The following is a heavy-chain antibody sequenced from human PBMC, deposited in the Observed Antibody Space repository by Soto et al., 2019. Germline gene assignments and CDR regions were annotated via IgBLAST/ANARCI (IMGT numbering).Heavy chain of an antibody. CDR3: ARISGYSSSWSIDY. Sequence: GPTLVNPTETLTLTCTVSGFSLSNARMGVSWIRQPPGKALEWLAHIFSNDEKSYSTSLKSRLTISKDTSKSQVVLTMTNMDPVDTATYYCARISGYSSSWSIDYWGQGTLVTVSS. CDR1: GFSLSNARMG. CDR2: IFSNDEK. V-gene: IGHV2-26*01. J-gene: IGHJ4*02. D-gene: IGHD6-13*01.